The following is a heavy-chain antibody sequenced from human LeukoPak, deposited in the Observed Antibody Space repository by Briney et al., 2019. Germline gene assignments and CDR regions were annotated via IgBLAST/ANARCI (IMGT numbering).Heavy chain of an antibody. CDR3: ARGAQFAMATITGLDQFDY. CDR2: INPNSGGT. D-gene: IGHD5-24*01. Sequence: ASVKVSCKASGYTFTGYYMHWVRQAPGQGLEWMGWINPNSGGTNYAQKFHGRVTMTRDTSISTAYMELSRLRSDDTAVYYCARGAQFAMATITGLDQFDYWGQGTLVTVSS. J-gene: IGHJ4*02. CDR1: GYTFTGYY. V-gene: IGHV1-2*02.